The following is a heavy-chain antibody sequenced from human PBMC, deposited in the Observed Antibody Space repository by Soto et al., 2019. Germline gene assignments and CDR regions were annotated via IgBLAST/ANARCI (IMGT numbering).Heavy chain of an antibody. CDR1: GFTFSRYN. CDR3: AKESPYYYYGMDV. V-gene: IGHV3-21*01. CDR2: ISTSSNYI. J-gene: IGHJ6*02. Sequence: PGGSLRLSCAASGFTFSRYNMNWVRQAPGKGLEWVSSISTSSNYIYYADSVKGRFTISRDNSKNTLYLQMNSLRAEDTAVYYCAKESPYYYYGMDVWGQGTTVTVSS.